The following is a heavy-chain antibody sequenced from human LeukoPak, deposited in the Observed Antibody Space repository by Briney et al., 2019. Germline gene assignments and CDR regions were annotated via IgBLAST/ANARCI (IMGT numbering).Heavy chain of an antibody. CDR1: WFTLCTYA. CDR3: AKERAGYTNPYYFDY. V-gene: IGHV3-23*01. D-gene: IGHD3-16*02. Sequence: WGAPRPSLSASWFTLCTYAMSWGRQAPGEGLEWGSNISGSGANTYYADSVRGRFTISRDNSKNTLYLHMNSLRAEDTAVYYCAKERAGYTNPYYFDYWGQGTLVTVSS. J-gene: IGHJ4*02. CDR2: ISGSGANT.